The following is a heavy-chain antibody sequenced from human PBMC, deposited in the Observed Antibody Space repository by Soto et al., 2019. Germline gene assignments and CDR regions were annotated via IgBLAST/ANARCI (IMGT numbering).Heavy chain of an antibody. CDR2: ISRSSSYI. Sequence: EVQLVESGGGLVKPGGSLRLSCAASGFTFSSYSMNWVRQAPGKGLEWVSSISRSSSYIYYADSVKGRFTISRDNAKNSLYLQMNSLRAEDTAVYYCARDGWRGCTNGVCNTRLRYYYYYYGMDVWGQGTTVTVSS. J-gene: IGHJ6*02. V-gene: IGHV3-21*01. CDR1: GFTFSSYS. D-gene: IGHD2-8*01. CDR3: ARDGWRGCTNGVCNTRLRYYYYYYGMDV.